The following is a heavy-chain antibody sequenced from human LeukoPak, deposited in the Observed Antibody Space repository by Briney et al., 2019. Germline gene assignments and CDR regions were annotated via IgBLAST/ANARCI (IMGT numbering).Heavy chain of an antibody. CDR1: GGSMSFYY. J-gene: IGHJ6*02. D-gene: IGHD1-26*01. CDR3: ARDGRISPYYGMDV. Sequence: SETLSLTCTVSGGSMSFYYWSWIRQPPGEGLEWIGYIYYSGSTDYNPSLKSRVTISIDTSKNQLSLNLKSVTAADTAVYYCARDGRISPYYGMDVWGQGTTVTVSS. V-gene: IGHV4-59*01. CDR2: IYYSGST.